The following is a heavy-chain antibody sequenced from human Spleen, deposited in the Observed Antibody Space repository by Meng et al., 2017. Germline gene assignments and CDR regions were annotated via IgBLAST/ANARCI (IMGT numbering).Heavy chain of an antibody. Sequence: VPPLQWGVGLWMPSDPLSFPCFVPGGSLIDSYWCWARLPPGKGLEWIGDINHLGNTNFTSFLASRVTISVDTSQNSLALKLGSVTAADSAVYFCARGPTSVAQDFDYWGQGTLVTVSS. D-gene: IGHD6-19*01. CDR3: ARGPTSVAQDFDY. CDR2: INHLGNT. V-gene: IGHV4-34*01. J-gene: IGHJ4*02. CDR1: GGSLIDSY.